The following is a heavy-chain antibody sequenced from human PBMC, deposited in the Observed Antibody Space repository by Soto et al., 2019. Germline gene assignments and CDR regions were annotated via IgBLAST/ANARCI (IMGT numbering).Heavy chain of an antibody. V-gene: IGHV4-59*01. CDR3: ATRPPGGVWVGVFDY. D-gene: IGHD3-16*01. J-gene: IGHJ4*02. CDR2: VYHSGTT. Sequence: LSVACSVGDGCRSRCSWCWIQKPPGKGPEWIGYVYHSGTTNYNPSFESRVTISLDTSKNQFSLKLSSVTAADTAVYYCATRPPGGVWVGVFDYWSQGTLVTVSS. CDR1: DGCRSRCS.